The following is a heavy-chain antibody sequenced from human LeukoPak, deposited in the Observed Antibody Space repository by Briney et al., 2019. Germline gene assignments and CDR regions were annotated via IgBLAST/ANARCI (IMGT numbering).Heavy chain of an antibody. CDR2: INPNSGGT. V-gene: IGHV1-2*02. D-gene: IGHD3-10*01. Sequence: GASVKVSCKASGYTFTGYYMHWVRQAPGQGLEWMGWINPNSGGTNYAQKFQGRVTMTRDTSISTAYMELSRLRSDDTAVYYCASESPPGFRNYYYGMDVWGQGTTVTVSS. CDR1: GYTFTGYY. CDR3: ASESPPGFRNYYYGMDV. J-gene: IGHJ6*02.